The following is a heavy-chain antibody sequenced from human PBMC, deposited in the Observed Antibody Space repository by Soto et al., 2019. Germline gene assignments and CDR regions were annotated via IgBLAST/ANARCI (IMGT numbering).Heavy chain of an antibody. V-gene: IGHV1-46*01. CDR2: INPSGGST. CDR3: ARPLLSTVSEKEAAYGMGF. D-gene: IGHD4-17*01. CDR1: GYTFTSYY. Sequence: ASVKVSCKASGYTFTSYYMHWVRQAPGQGLEWMGIINPSGGSTSYAQKFQGRVTMTRDTSTSTVYMELSSLRSEDTAVYYCARPLLSTVSEKEAAYGMGFSGQGPTGTVS. J-gene: IGHJ6*02.